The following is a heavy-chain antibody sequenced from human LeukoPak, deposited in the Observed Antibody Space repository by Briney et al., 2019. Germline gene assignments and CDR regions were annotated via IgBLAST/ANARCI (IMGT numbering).Heavy chain of an antibody. CDR2: IYSGGST. V-gene: IGHV3-53*01. CDR1: GFTVSSNY. Sequence: SGGSPRLSCAASGFTVSSNYMSWVRQAPGKGLEWVSVIYSGGSTYYADSVKGRFTISRDNSKNTLYLQMNSLRAEDTAVYYCARGSSTSCPNYWGQGTLVTVSS. D-gene: IGHD2-2*01. J-gene: IGHJ4*02. CDR3: ARGSSTSCPNY.